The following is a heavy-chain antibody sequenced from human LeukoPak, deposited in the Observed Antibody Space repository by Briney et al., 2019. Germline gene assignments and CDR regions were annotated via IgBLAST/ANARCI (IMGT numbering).Heavy chain of an antibody. J-gene: IGHJ4*02. CDR1: GFTFSNYG. Sequence: GGSLRLSCAASGFTFSNYGMHWVRQAPGKGLEWVAVISFDGSNRYYADSVKGRFTISRDNSKNTLSLQMNGLRAEDTAVYYCAKDVGYLWGSYRPDYWGQGTLVTVSS. CDR2: ISFDGSNR. D-gene: IGHD3-16*02. V-gene: IGHV3-30*18. CDR3: AKDVGYLWGSYRPDY.